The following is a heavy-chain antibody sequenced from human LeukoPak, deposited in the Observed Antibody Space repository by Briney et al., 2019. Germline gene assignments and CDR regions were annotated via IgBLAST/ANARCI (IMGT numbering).Heavy chain of an antibody. CDR1: GGSISSSSYY. J-gene: IGHJ4*02. V-gene: IGHV4-39*07. D-gene: IGHD6-19*01. Sequence: SETLSLTCTVSGGSISSSSYYWGWIRQPPGKGLEWIGEINHSGSTNYNPSLKSRVTISVDTSKNQFSLKLSSVTAADTAVYYCARGPRRIAVAGGLLIGYWGQGTLVTVSS. CDR2: INHSGST. CDR3: ARGPRRIAVAGGLLIGY.